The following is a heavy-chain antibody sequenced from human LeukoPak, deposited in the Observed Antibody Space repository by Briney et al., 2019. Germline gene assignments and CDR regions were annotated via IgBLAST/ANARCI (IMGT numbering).Heavy chain of an antibody. CDR3: ARDLYDSSGYYGGDWFDP. D-gene: IGHD3-22*01. V-gene: IGHV4-4*07. CDR2: IYTSGST. J-gene: IGHJ5*02. CDR1: GGSISSYY. Sequence: PSETLSLTCTVSGGSISSYYWSWIRQPAGKGLEWIGRIYTSGSTNYHPSLKSRATMSVDTTKNQFSLKLSSVTAADTAVYYCARDLYDSSGYYGGDWFDPWGQGTLVTVSS.